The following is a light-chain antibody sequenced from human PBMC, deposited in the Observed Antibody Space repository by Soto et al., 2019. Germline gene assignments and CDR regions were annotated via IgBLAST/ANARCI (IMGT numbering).Light chain of an antibody. CDR1: SNHVGGYDY. V-gene: IGLV2-14*01. CDR2: EVS. J-gene: IGLJ2*01. CDR3: NSYTSSSTLV. Sequence: QSALTQPASVSGSPGQSITISCSGTSNHVGGYDYVSWYQQHPGKAPKLVIYEVSNRPSWVSNRFSGSKSGNTASLTISGLQPEDEADYYCNSYTSSSTLVFGGGTKLTVL.